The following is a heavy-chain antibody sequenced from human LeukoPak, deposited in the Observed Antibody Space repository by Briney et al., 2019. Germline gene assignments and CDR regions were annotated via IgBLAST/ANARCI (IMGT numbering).Heavy chain of an antibody. V-gene: IGHV1-2*02. CDR3: ARVSRDYALGLFDY. D-gene: IGHD2-2*01. CDR1: GYTFTGYY. Sequence: ASVKVSCKASGYTFTGYYMHWVRQAPGQGLEWMGWINPNSGGTNYAQKFQGRVTMTRDTSISTAYMELSRLRSDDTAVYCCARVSRDYALGLFDYWGQGTLVTVSS. J-gene: IGHJ4*02. CDR2: INPNSGGT.